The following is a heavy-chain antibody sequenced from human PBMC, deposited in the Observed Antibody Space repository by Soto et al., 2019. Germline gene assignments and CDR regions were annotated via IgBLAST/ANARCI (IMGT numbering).Heavy chain of an antibody. CDR2: ISDSGSS. Sequence: QVQLQESGPGLVKPSQTLTLTCTVSGGSISSGRFYWSWIRQHPGKGLEWIGHISDSGSSYYNPSLESRVTTSVDPSENQFSLKLSAVTAADTAVYFCARTTFYDIFTAYYSLFDYWGQGTKVTVSS. J-gene: IGHJ4*02. CDR1: GGSISSGRFY. CDR3: ARTTFYDIFTAYYSLFDY. D-gene: IGHD3-9*01. V-gene: IGHV4-31*03.